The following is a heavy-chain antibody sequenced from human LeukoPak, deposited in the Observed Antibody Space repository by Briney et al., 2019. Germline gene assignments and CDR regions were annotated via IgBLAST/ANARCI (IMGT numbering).Heavy chain of an antibody. D-gene: IGHD5-24*01. CDR2: ISSSSSYI. CDR1: GFTFSSYS. Sequence: EPGGSLRLSCAASGFTFSSYSMNWVRQAPGKGLEWVSSISSSSSYIYYADSVKGRFTISRDNAKNSLYLQMNSLRAEDTAVYCCARDPEMADYGMDVWGQGTTVTVSS. J-gene: IGHJ6*02. V-gene: IGHV3-21*01. CDR3: ARDPEMADYGMDV.